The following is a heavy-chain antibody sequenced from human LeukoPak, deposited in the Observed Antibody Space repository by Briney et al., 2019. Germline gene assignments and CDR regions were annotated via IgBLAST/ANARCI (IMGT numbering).Heavy chain of an antibody. Sequence: ASVKVSCKASGYTFSSYGISWVRQAPGQGLEWMGWISGYNGNTNYAQKLQGRVTMTTDTSTNTAYMELRSLRSDDTALYYCAKDYSDRSGALADWGQGTLVTVSS. D-gene: IGHD3-22*01. CDR3: AKDYSDRSGALAD. V-gene: IGHV1-18*01. CDR2: ISGYNGNT. CDR1: GYTFSSYG. J-gene: IGHJ4*02.